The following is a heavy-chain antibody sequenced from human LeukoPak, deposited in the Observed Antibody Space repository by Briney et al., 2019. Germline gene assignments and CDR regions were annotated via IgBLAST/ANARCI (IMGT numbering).Heavy chain of an antibody. CDR3: AREQALTYYYDSSGYYFDY. V-gene: IGHV1-69*13. CDR1: GGTFSSYA. D-gene: IGHD3-22*01. J-gene: IGHJ4*02. CDR2: IIPIFGTA. Sequence: SVKVSCKASGGTFSSYAISWVRQAPGQGLEWMGGIIPIFGTANYAQKFQGRVTITADESTSTAYMELSSLRSEDTAVYYCAREQALTYYYDSSGYYFDYWGQGTLVTVSS.